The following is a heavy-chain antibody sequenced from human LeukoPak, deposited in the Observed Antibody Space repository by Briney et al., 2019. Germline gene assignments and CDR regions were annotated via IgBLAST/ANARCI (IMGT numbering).Heavy chain of an antibody. CDR3: ARFMGGYSGYDYSFFDY. J-gene: IGHJ4*02. V-gene: IGHV3-33*08. Sequence: TLSLTCAVSGGSISSSNWWSWVRQPPGKGLEWVAVIWYDGSNKYYADSVKGRFTISRDNSKNTLYLQMNSLRAEDTAVYYCARFMGGYSGYDYSFFDYWGQGTLVTVSS. CDR2: IWYDGSNK. D-gene: IGHD5-12*01. CDR1: GGSISSSNW.